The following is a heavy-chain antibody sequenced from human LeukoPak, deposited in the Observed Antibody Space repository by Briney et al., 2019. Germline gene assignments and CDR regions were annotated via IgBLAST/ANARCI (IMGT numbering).Heavy chain of an antibody. J-gene: IGHJ4*02. Sequence: PSETLSLTCTVSGGSISSSSYCWGWIRQPPGKGLEWIGYIFYSGSTNYNPSLRSRVTISVDTSKNQFSLKLSSVAAADTAVYYCARGWRNDDLDSWGQGTLVTVSS. D-gene: IGHD1-1*01. CDR3: ARGWRNDDLDS. CDR1: GGSISSSSYC. CDR2: IFYSGST. V-gene: IGHV4-61*05.